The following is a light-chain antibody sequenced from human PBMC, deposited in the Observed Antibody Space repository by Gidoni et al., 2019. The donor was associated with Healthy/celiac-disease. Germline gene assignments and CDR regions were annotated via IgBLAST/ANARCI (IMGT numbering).Light chain of an antibody. CDR1: SSTIGSNT. CDR2: INN. J-gene: IGLJ3*02. V-gene: IGLV1-44*01. Sequence: QSVLTPPPSASGTPGQRVTISCSGSSSTIGSNTVTWYQLLPGTAPKLLIYINNQRPSGVPDRFSGSKSGTSAFLAISGLQSEDEADYYCAAWDDSLNGWVFGGGTKLTVL. CDR3: AAWDDSLNGWV.